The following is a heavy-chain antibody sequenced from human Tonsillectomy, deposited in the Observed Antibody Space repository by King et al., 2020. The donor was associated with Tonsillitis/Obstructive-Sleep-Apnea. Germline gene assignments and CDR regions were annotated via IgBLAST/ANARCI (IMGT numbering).Heavy chain of an antibody. CDR3: AREAFYSGSYYYYYYMDV. Sequence: VQLVESGAEVKKPGASVKVSCKASGYTFTSYGISWVRQAPGQGLEWMGWISAYNGNTNYAQKLQGRVTMTTDTSTSTAYMELRSLRSDDTAVYYCAREAFYSGSYYYYYYMDVWGKGTTVTVSS. CDR1: GYTFTSYG. CDR2: ISAYNGNT. J-gene: IGHJ6*03. V-gene: IGHV1-18*01. D-gene: IGHD1-26*01.